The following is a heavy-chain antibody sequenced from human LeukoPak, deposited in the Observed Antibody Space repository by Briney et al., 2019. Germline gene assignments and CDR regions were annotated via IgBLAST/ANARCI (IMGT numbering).Heavy chain of an antibody. CDR2: INHSGST. D-gene: IGHD3-22*01. J-gene: IGHJ3*02. V-gene: IGHV4-34*01. Sequence: PSETLSLTXAVYGGSFSGYYWSWIRQPPGKGLEWIGEINHSGSTNYNPSLKSRVTISVDTSKNQFSLKLSSVTAADTAVYYCARGEDYYDSSGYYHASAFDIWGQGTMVTVSS. CDR3: ARGEDYYDSSGYYHASAFDI. CDR1: GGSFSGYY.